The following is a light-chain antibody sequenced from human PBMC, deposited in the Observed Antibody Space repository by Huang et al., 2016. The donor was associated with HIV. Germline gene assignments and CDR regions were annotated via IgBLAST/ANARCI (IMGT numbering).Light chain of an antibody. J-gene: IGKJ2*01. CDR1: QYVSSN. CDR2: GAS. Sequence: ERVMTQSPATLSVSLGETATLSCRASQYVSSNLACYQQKPGQAPRLLIYGASTRVTDIPARFSGSGSGIEFTLTISTLQSEDFAVYYCQQYNNWPRTFGQGTKLEIK. V-gene: IGKV3-15*01. CDR3: QQYNNWPRT.